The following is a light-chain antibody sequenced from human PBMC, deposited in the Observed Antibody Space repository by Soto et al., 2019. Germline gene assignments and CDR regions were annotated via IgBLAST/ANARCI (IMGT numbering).Light chain of an antibody. V-gene: IGLV4-69*01. CDR2: VNRDGSH. J-gene: IGLJ7*01. CDR3: QTWGTGIAV. CDR1: SGHSSYA. Sequence: QSVLTQSPSASASLGASVKLTCTLSSGHSSYAIAWHQQQPEKGPRYLMKVNRDGSHNKGDGIPDRFSGSSSGAERYLTVSRVQSEDEADYYCQTWGTGIAVFGGGTQLTVL.